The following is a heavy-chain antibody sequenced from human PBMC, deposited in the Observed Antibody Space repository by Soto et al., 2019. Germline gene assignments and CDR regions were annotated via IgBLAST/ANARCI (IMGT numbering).Heavy chain of an antibody. CDR1: GFTFSNAW. D-gene: IGHD1-26*01. J-gene: IGHJ6*02. CDR3: TTEVSYYYYYGMDV. V-gene: IGHV3-15*07. CDR2: IKSKTDGGTT. Sequence: EVQLVESGGGLVKPGGSLRLSCAASGFTFSNAWMNWVRQAPGKGLEWVGRIKSKTDGGTTDYAAPVKGRFTISRDDSKNTLYLQMDSLKTEDTAVYYCTTEVSYYYYYGMDVWGQGTTVTVSS.